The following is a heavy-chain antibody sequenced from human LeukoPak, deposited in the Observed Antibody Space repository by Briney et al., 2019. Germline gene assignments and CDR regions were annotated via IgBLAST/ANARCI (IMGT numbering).Heavy chain of an antibody. V-gene: IGHV4-39*07. CDR3: ARVSIPDSAGTYMDV. CDR2: IYYSGST. J-gene: IGHJ6*03. Sequence: PSETLSLTCTVSGGSISSSSYYWGWIRQPPGKGLGWIGSIYYSGSTYYNPSLKSRVTISVDTSKNQFSLKLSSVTAADTAVYYCARVSIPDSAGTYMDVWGKGTTVTVSS. D-gene: IGHD6-19*01. CDR1: GGSISSSSYY.